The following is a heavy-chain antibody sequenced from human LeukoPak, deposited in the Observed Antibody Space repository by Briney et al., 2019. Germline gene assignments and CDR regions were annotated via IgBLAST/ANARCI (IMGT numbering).Heavy chain of an antibody. V-gene: IGHV3-23*01. CDR1: GFTFYNYA. D-gene: IGHD3-10*01. J-gene: IGHJ6*04. CDR2: ISGRGDYI. CDR3: AVQGLFYDSGAYKFPAAFGMDV. Sequence: GGSLRLSCVASGFTFYNYAMAWVRQAPGKGLEWVSSISGRGDYIYYADSVKGRFTFSRDNSKNTVYLQMNSLRAEDTAVYYCAVQGLFYDSGAYKFPAAFGMDVWGKGTTVTVSS.